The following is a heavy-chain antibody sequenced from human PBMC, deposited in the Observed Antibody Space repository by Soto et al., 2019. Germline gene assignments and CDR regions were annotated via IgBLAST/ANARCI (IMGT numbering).Heavy chain of an antibody. CDR1: VFTFSSHA. CDR3: ARDFRTYSHGVDV. Sequence: GGSLRLSCAASVFTFSSHAMSWVRQAPGKGLEWVSTISSGGDNTYSADSVKGRFTISRDNSKNTLYLQLNSLTSDDTGVYFCARDFRTYSHGVDVWGQGTAVTVS. V-gene: IGHV3-23*01. J-gene: IGHJ6*02. D-gene: IGHD4-4*01. CDR2: ISSGGDNT.